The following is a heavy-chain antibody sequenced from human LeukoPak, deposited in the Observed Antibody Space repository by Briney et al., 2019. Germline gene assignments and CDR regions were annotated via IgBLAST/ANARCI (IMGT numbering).Heavy chain of an antibody. V-gene: IGHV4-61*01. Sequence: SETLSLTCTVSGYSISSSYYWSWIRQPPGKGLEWIGYIYYSGSTNYNPSLKSRVTISVDTSKNQFSLKLSSVTAADTAVYYCARDSRPRGFDYWGQGTLVTVSS. J-gene: IGHJ4*02. CDR3: ARDSRPRGFDY. CDR2: IYYSGST. CDR1: GYSISSSYY. D-gene: IGHD3-10*01.